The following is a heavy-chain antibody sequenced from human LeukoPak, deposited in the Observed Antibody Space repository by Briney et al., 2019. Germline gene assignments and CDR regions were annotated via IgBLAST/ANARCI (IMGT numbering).Heavy chain of an antibody. Sequence: GGSLRLSCTASGFTFGDYAMSWFRQAPGKGLKWVGFIRIRGYGGTTEYAASVKGRFTVSRDDSKSIAYLEMNSLRAEDTAVYYRCSAVGWLDGLVGYYYYYGMDVWGQGTTVTVSS. CDR3: CSAVGWLDGLVGYYYYYGMDV. V-gene: IGHV3-49*03. D-gene: IGHD1-26*01. CDR1: GFTFGDYA. CDR2: IRIRGYGGTT. J-gene: IGHJ6*02.